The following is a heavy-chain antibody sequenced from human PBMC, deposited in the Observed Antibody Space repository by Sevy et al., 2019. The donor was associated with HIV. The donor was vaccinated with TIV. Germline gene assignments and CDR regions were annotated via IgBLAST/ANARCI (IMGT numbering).Heavy chain of an antibody. D-gene: IGHD4-17*01. CDR2: IYYIGST. Sequence: SETLSLTCTVSGGSINIYSWNWIRQPPGKGLEWIGYIYYIGSTNYNPSLKSRVTISVDTSKNQFSLKLSSVTAADTAVYYCAREKGIVTTLSAFDIWGQGTMVTVSS. CDR3: AREKGIVTTLSAFDI. J-gene: IGHJ3*02. CDR1: GGSINIYS. V-gene: IGHV4-59*01.